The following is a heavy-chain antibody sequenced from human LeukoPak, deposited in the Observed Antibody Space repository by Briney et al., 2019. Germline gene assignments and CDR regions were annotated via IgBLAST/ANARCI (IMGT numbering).Heavy chain of an antibody. D-gene: IGHD3-10*01. CDR2: INHSGST. V-gene: IGHV4-34*01. CDR1: GGSISSYY. CDR3: ARGGQYYYGSRYYMDV. J-gene: IGHJ6*03. Sequence: PSETLSLTCTVSGGSISSYYWSWIRQPPGKGLEWIGEINHSGSTNYNPSLKSRVTISVDTSKNQFSLKLSSVTAADTAVYYCARGGQYYYGSRYYMDVWGKGTTVTVSS.